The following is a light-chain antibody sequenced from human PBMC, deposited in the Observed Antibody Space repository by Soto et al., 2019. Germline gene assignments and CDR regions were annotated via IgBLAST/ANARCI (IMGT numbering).Light chain of an antibody. J-gene: IGKJ2*01. V-gene: IGKV1-17*01. CDR3: LQHNSYPYT. Sequence: DIQINQSPTSLSASVGDRVTLPCRARQGSRKDLGWYQQKPGKAPKRLIYAASSLQSGFPSRFSGSGSGTDFTLTISSLQPEDFATYYCLQHNSYPYTFGQGTKLEIK. CDR1: QGSRKD. CDR2: AAS.